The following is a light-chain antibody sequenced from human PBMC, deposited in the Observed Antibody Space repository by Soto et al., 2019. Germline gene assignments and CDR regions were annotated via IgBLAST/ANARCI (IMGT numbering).Light chain of an antibody. CDR2: EVN. Sequence: QSALTQPASVSGSPGQSITISCTGTSSNVGSHKLVSWYQQHPGKAPKLMIFEVNKRPSGVSNRFSGSKSGNTASLTISGLKVEDEADYYCCSSGGSPTYVFGTGTKLTVL. V-gene: IGLV2-23*02. CDR3: CSSGGSPTYV. J-gene: IGLJ1*01. CDR1: SSNVGSHKL.